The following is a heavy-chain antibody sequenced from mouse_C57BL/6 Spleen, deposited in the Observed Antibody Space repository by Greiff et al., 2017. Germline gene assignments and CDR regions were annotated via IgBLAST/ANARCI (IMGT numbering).Heavy chain of an antibody. J-gene: IGHJ4*01. CDR3: ASKSITTVEFYYAMDY. D-gene: IGHD1-1*01. V-gene: IGHV1-54*01. Sequence: VQLVESGAELVRPGTSVKVSCKASGYAFTNYLIEWVKQRPGQGLEWIGVINPGSGGTNYNEKFKGKATLTADKSSSTAYMQLSSLTSEDSAVYFCASKSITTVEFYYAMDYWGQGTSVTVSS. CDR1: GYAFTNYL. CDR2: INPGSGGT.